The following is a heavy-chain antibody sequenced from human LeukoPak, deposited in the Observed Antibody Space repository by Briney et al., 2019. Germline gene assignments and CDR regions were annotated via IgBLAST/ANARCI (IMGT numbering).Heavy chain of an antibody. Sequence: SETLSLTCTVSGGSISSSSYYWGWIRQPPGKGLEWIGSIYYSGSTYYNPSLKSRVTISVDTSKNQFSLKLSSVTAADTAVYYCARHVRLPRGVIIIHWFDPWGQGTLVTVSS. CDR2: IYYSGST. V-gene: IGHV4-39*01. J-gene: IGHJ5*02. CDR3: ARHVRLPRGVIIIHWFDP. D-gene: IGHD3-10*01. CDR1: GGSISSSSYY.